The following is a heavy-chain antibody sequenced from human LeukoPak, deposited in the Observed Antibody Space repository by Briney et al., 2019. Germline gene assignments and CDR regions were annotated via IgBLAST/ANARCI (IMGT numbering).Heavy chain of an antibody. CDR3: AGLHCSGGSCYSHNYYYYYMDV. J-gene: IGHJ6*03. CDR2: INHSGST. D-gene: IGHD2-15*01. CDR1: GGSFSGYY. Sequence: PSETLSLTCAVYGGSFSGYYWSWIRQPPGKGLEWIGEINHSGSTNYNPSLKSRVTISVDTSKNQFSLKLTSVTAADTAVYYCAGLHCSGGSCYSHNYYYYYMDVWGKGTTVTVSS. V-gene: IGHV4-34*01.